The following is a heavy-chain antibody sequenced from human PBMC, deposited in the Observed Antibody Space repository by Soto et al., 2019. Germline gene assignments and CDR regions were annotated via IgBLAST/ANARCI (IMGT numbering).Heavy chain of an antibody. CDR1: GYTFTSYY. J-gene: IGHJ6*03. CDR3: ARETLAPNRLSYYYYIDV. CDR2: INPSGGST. D-gene: IGHD6-6*01. V-gene: IGHV1-46*03. Sequence: ASVKVSCKASGYTFTSYYMHWVRQAPGQGLEWMGIINPSGGSTSYAQKFQGRVTMTRDTSTSTVYMELSSLRSEDTAVYYCARETLAPNRLSYYYYIDVWGKGTTGTVAS.